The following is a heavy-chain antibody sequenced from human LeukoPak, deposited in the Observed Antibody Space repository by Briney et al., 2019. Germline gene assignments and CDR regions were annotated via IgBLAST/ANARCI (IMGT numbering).Heavy chain of an antibody. CDR1: GGSISSSSYY. D-gene: IGHD6-13*01. J-gene: IGHJ1*01. CDR2: IYYSGST. V-gene: IGHV4-39*07. Sequence: PSETLSLTCTVSGGSISSSSYYWGWIRQPPGKGLEWIGSIYYSGSTYYNPSLKSRVTISVDTSKNQFSLKLSSVTAADTAVYYCATRPFSSSWEEYFQHWGQGTLVTVSS. CDR3: ATRPFSSSWEEYFQH.